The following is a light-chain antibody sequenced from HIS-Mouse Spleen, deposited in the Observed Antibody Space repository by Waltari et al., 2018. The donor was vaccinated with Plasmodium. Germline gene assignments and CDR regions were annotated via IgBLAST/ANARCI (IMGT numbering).Light chain of an antibody. V-gene: IGLV4-69*01. CDR2: LNSDGSH. Sequence: QLVLTQSPSASASLGASVKRTCTLSSGHSSYALAWHQQQPEKGPRYLMKLNSDGSHSKGDGIPDRFSGSSSGAERYLTISSLQSEDEADYYCQTWGTGMGVFGGGTKLTVL. CDR1: SGHSSYA. J-gene: IGLJ2*01. CDR3: QTWGTGMGV.